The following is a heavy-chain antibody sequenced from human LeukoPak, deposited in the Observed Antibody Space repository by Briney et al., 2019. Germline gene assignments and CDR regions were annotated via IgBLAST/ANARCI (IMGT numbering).Heavy chain of an antibody. Sequence: GGSLRLSCADSGFTFSSYVMSWVRQAPGKGLEWVSSISGSGDGTYYADSVKGRFSISRDNSKNTLHLQMNSLRAEDTATYYCAKSSGTFYVFDSWGQGTLVTVSS. V-gene: IGHV3-23*01. CDR1: GFTFSSYV. CDR3: AKSSGTFYVFDS. CDR2: ISGSGDGT. D-gene: IGHD5/OR15-5a*01. J-gene: IGHJ4*02.